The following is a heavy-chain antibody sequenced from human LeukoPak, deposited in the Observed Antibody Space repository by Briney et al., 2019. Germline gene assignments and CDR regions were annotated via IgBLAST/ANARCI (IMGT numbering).Heavy chain of an antibody. Sequence: GKSLRLSCVVSDFSFNRYLMHWVRLAPGKGLEWVTSISDDGTNKYYSDSVRGRFTISRDNSKSTLYLQMDSLRIEDTSMYYCVRGLWTAMGAGAYWGQGTLVAVSS. D-gene: IGHD5-18*01. CDR1: DFSFNRYL. V-gene: IGHV3-30-3*01. CDR3: VRGLWTAMGAGAY. CDR2: ISDDGTNK. J-gene: IGHJ4*02.